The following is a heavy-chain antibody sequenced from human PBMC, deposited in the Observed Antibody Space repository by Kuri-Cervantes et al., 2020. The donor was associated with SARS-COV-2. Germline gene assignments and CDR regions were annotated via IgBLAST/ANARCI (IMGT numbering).Heavy chain of an antibody. V-gene: IGHV3-20*04. Sequence: GGSLRLSCAASGFTFDDYGMSWVRQVPGKGREWVSGITWNGGSIGYADSVTGRFTISRDNCKNALFLQMDSLRVEDTASYYCVREMGWNVGEEVAGAFDVWGQGTEVTVSS. J-gene: IGHJ3*01. CDR2: ITWNGGSI. D-gene: IGHD3-16*01. CDR3: VREMGWNVGEEVAGAFDV. CDR1: GFTFDDYG.